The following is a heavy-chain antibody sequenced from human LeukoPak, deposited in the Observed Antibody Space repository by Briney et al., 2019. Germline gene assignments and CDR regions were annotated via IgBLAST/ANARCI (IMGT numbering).Heavy chain of an antibody. J-gene: IGHJ4*02. CDR3: ARVILYSSGWYAGNDY. V-gene: IGHV3-23*01. CDR1: GFTFSSYG. CDR2: ISGSGGST. Sequence: GGTLRLSCAASGFTFSSYGMSWVRQAPGKGLEWVSAISGSGGSTYYADSVKGRFTISRDNSKNTLYLQMNSLRAEDTAVYYCARVILYSSGWYAGNDYWGQGTLVTVSS. D-gene: IGHD6-19*01.